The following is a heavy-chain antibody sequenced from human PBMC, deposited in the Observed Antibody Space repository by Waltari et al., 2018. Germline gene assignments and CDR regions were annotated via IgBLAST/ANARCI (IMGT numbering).Heavy chain of an antibody. CDR3: ARGLGERYYLDHFDS. CDR1: GGPVSSGTYY. Sequence: QVQLQESGPGLLKPSEALSATCTASGGPVSSGTYYWSWIRQPPGRGLEWIGYLYYSGSTNYNPTLKSRGTISIDTSQNQFSLNLNSVTAADTAVYYCARGLGERYYLDHFDSWGQGTLVTVSS. J-gene: IGHJ4*02. V-gene: IGHV4-61*01. D-gene: IGHD1-26*01. CDR2: LYYSGST.